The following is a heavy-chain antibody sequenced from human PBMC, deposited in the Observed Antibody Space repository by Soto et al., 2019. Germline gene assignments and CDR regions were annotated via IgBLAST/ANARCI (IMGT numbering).Heavy chain of an antibody. D-gene: IGHD2-8*01. CDR1: GYRFSSSW. V-gene: IGHV5-51*01. CDR3: ARQGSNGAYYYYGMDV. CDR2: IYPGASDT. Sequence: PGESLKISCKGSGYRFSSSWIAWVGQMPGKGLEWMGIIYPGASDTRYSPSFQGQVTFSVDKSNNTAYLQWSSLKASDTAMYYCARQGSNGAYYYYGMDVWGQGTAVTVSS. J-gene: IGHJ6*02.